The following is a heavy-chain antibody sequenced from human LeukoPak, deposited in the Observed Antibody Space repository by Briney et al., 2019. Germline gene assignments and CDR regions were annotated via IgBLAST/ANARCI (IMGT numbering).Heavy chain of an antibody. CDR3: AMLGVAGTIDY. Sequence: PSETLSLTCTVSGGSISSSSYYWGWIRQPPGKGLEWIGSIYYSGSTYYNPSLKSRVTISVDTSKNQFSLKLSSVTAADTAVYYCAMLGVAGTIDYWGQGTLVTVSS. V-gene: IGHV4-39*01. CDR1: GGSISSSSYY. CDR2: IYYSGST. J-gene: IGHJ4*02. D-gene: IGHD6-19*01.